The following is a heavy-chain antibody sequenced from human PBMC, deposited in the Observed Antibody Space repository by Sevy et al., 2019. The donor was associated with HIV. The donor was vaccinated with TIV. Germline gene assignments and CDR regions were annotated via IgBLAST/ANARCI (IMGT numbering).Heavy chain of an antibody. CDR3: ARHVTIATWVFDY. CDR1: GGSISSSSYY. Sequence: SETLSLTCTVSGGSISSSSYYWGWIRQPPGKGLEWIGSIYYSGSTYYNPSLKSRVTISVDTSKNQFSLKLSSVTAADTAVYYCARHVTIATWVFDYWGQGTLVTVSS. J-gene: IGHJ4*02. V-gene: IGHV4-39*01. D-gene: IGHD1-26*01. CDR2: IYYSGST.